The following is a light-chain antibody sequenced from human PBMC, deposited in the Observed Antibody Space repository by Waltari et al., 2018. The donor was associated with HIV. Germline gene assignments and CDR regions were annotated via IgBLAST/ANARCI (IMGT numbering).Light chain of an antibody. CDR2: RND. CDR1: NSNGGSKY. J-gene: IGLJ1*01. V-gene: IGLV1-47*01. Sequence: QSVLTQPPSASETLGERVTIPCPVSNSNGGSKYVYWYQQVPGTAPKQLIYRNDQRRSGVPDRFSASKSGASASLSISGLRSEDEADYYCVAWDDSLSGFAFGTGTKVTVL. CDR3: VAWDDSLSGFA.